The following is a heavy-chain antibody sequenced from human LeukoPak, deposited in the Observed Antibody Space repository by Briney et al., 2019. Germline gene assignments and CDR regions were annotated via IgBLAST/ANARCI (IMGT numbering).Heavy chain of an antibody. CDR3: ARTHGSSNNVFHI. CDR1: GGSISSGSFC. V-gene: IGHV4-61*02. J-gene: IGHJ3*02. Sequence: PSETLSLTCTVSGGSISSGSFCWSWIRQPAGKGLEWIGRIYSSGSTNYNPSLKSRVTILVDTSKNQFSLKLSSVTAADTAVYYCARTHGSSNNVFHIWGQGTMVTVSS. D-gene: IGHD6-13*01. CDR2: IYSSGST.